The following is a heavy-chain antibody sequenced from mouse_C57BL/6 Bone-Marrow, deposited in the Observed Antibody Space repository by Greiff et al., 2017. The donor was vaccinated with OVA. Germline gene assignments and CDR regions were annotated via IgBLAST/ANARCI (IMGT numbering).Heavy chain of an antibody. D-gene: IGHD1-1*01. CDR2: IHPSDSDT. J-gene: IGHJ1*03. CDR3: AINYGSSYDWYFDV. CDR1: GYTFTSYW. V-gene: IGHV1-74*01. Sequence: QVQLQQPGAELVKPGASVKVSCKASGYTFTSYWMHWVKQRPGQGLEWIGRIHPSDSDTNYNQKFKGKATLTVDKSSSTAYMQLSSLTSDDSAVYYCAINYGSSYDWYFDVWGTGTTVTVSS.